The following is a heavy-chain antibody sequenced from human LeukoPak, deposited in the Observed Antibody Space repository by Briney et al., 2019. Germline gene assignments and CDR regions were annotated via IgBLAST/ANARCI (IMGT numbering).Heavy chain of an antibody. V-gene: IGHV4-34*01. J-gene: IGHJ5*02. D-gene: IGHD2-15*01. CDR3: ARQVVLSRWFDP. CDR2: INHSGST. Sequence: SETLSLTCAVYGGSFSGYYWSWIRQPPGKGLEWIGEINHSGSTNYNPSLKSRVTISVDTSKNQFSLKLSSVTAADTAVYYCARQVVLSRWFDPWGQGTLVTVSS. CDR1: GGSFSGYY.